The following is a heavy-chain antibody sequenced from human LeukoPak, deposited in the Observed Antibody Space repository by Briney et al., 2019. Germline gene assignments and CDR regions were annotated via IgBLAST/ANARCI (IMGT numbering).Heavy chain of an antibody. CDR3: ARGYRWLQLSIRCPFDY. J-gene: IGHJ4*02. CDR1: GFTFGDYY. D-gene: IGHD5-24*01. CDR2: ISSIGSNI. Sequence: EGSMRLSWALSGFTFGDYYMSWVRQAPRKGLEWVSYISSIGSNIYYAESVKGRFTISRDNAKNSLYLQMNSLRAEDTAVYYCARGYRWLQLSIRCPFDYWGQGTLVTVSS. V-gene: IGHV3-11*01.